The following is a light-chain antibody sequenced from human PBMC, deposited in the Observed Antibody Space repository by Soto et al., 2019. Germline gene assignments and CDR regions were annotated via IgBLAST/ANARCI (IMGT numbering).Light chain of an antibody. CDR3: QQFDSWPRT. Sequence: EIVMTRSPATLSVSPGERATLSCRASQRIASNLVWYQQKPGQAPRLLIYGASTRATGIPARFSGSGSGTEFTLTISSLQSEDFAVYYCQQFDSWPRTFGQGTKVDIK. V-gene: IGKV3-15*01. CDR2: GAS. CDR1: QRIASN. J-gene: IGKJ1*01.